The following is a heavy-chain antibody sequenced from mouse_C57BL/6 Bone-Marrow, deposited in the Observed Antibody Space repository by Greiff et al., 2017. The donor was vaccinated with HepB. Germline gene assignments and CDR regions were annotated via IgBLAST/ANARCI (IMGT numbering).Heavy chain of an antibody. V-gene: IGHV15-2*01. D-gene: IGHD2-3*01. Sequence: QVQLKESGSELRSPGSSVKLSCKDFDSEVFPIAYMSWVRQKPGHGFEWIGGILPSIGRTIYGEKFEDKATLDADTLSNTAYLELNSLTSEDSAIYYCARHNGYSYYAMDYWGQGTSVTVPS. CDR3: ARHNGYSYYAMDY. CDR1: DSEVFPIAY. CDR2: ILPSIGRT. J-gene: IGHJ4*01.